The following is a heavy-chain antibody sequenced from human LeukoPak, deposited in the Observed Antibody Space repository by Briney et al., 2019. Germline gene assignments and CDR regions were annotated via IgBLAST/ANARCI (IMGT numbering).Heavy chain of an antibody. V-gene: IGHV3-21*01. CDR3: ARGGSASPYYFDY. J-gene: IGHJ4*02. D-gene: IGHD3-16*01. Sequence: GGSLRLSCAASGFTFSSFGINWVRQAPGKGLEWVSSFSSSSDYIYYRDSVKGRFTISRDNAENSLYLQMNSLRAEDTAVYYCARGGSASPYYFDYWGQGTLVTVSS. CDR1: GFTFSSFG. CDR2: FSSSSDYI.